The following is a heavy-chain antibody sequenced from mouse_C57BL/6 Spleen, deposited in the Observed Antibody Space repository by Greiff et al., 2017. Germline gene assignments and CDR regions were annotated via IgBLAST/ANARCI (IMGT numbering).Heavy chain of an antibody. V-gene: IGHV1-59*01. CDR1: GYTFTSYW. CDR2: IDPSDSYT. J-gene: IGHJ2*01. CDR3: ARPAPDYFGY. Sequence: QVQLQQPGAELVRPGTSVKLSCKASGYTFTSYWMHWVKQRPGQGLEWIGVIDPSDSYTNYNQKFKGKATLTVDTSSSTAYMQLSSLTSEDSAVYYCARPAPDYFGYGGQGTTLTVSS.